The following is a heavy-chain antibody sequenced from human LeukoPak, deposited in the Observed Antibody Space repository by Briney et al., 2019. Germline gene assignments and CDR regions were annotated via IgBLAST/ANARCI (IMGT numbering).Heavy chain of an antibody. CDR1: GYPFTSYG. D-gene: IGHD5-12*01. J-gene: IGHJ4*02. V-gene: IGHV1-18*01. Sequence: ASVKVSCKASGYPFTSYGISWVRQAPGQGLEWMGWISAYNGNTNYAQKLQGRVTMTTDTSTSTAYMELRSLRSDDTAVYYCARVRIQWLRLRGQLDYWGQGTLVTVSS. CDR2: ISAYNGNT. CDR3: ARVRIQWLRLRGQLDY.